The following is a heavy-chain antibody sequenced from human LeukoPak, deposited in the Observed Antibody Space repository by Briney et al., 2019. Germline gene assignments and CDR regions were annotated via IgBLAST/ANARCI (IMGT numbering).Heavy chain of an antibody. D-gene: IGHD4-17*01. CDR2: INTNTGNP. Sequence: GASVKVSCKASGYTFTSYAMNWVRQAPGQGLEWMGWINTNTGNPTYAQGFTGRFVFSLDTSVSTAYLQISSLKAEDTAVYYCARDIRVITVPRFDYWGQGTLVTVSS. CDR3: ARDIRVITVPRFDY. V-gene: IGHV7-4-1*02. J-gene: IGHJ4*02. CDR1: GYTFTSYA.